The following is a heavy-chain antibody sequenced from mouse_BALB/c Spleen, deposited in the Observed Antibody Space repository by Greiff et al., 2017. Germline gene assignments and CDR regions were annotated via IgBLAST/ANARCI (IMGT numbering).Heavy chain of an antibody. CDR2: FYPGSGSL. V-gene: IGHV1-62-2*01. Sequence: QVQLLQSGAGLVQPGASVTLSCKASGYTFTEYFIHWVKQRSGQGLVWIGWFYPGSGSLTYNEKFKDKATLTAAKSSSTVYMEISRLTSEDSAVYFCARYARITTGVAGFAYWGQGTRVTVSA. CDR3: ARYARITTGVAGFAY. J-gene: IGHJ3*01. CDR1: GYTFTEYF. D-gene: IGHD1-1*01.